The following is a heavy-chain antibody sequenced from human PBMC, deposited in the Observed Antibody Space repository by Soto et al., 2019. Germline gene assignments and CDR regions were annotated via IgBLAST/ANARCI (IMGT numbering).Heavy chain of an antibody. D-gene: IGHD3-22*01. J-gene: IGHJ6*02. CDR1: GGSISSSSYY. Sequence: SETLSLTCTVSGGSISSSSYYWGWIRQPPGKGLEWIGSIYYSGSTYYNPSLKSRVTISVDTSKNQFSLKLSSVTAADTAVYYCARHHDSIGYYPYYYYYGMDVWGQGTTVTVSS. CDR3: ARHHDSIGYYPYYYYYGMDV. V-gene: IGHV4-39*01. CDR2: IYYSGST.